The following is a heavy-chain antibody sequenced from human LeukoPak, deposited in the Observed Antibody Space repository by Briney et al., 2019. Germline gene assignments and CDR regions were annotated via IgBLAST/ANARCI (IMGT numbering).Heavy chain of an antibody. CDR2: ISAYNGNT. CDR1: GYTFTSYG. J-gene: IGHJ4*02. CDR3: ARVVGASSNDY. V-gene: IGHV1-18*01. Sequence: APVTVSSTASGYTFTSYGISWVRQAPGQGLEWMGWISAYNGNTNYAQKLQGRVTMTTDTSTSTAYMELRSLRSDDTAVYYCARVVGASSNDYWGQGTLVTVSS. D-gene: IGHD1-26*01.